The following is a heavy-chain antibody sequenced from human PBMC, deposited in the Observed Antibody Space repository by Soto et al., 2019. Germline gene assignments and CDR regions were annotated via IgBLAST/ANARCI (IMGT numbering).Heavy chain of an antibody. Sequence: QDQLLQPGAEVKKPGASVTVSCKAFGYSFTNYGITWVRQAPGQGLEWMGWISAFNGNTHYAQKLQGRVTMTTDASTSTAYMQLRSLRSDDTAVYYCARDRGVAPPVAGNNHYYYYMDVWGKGTTVTVSS. V-gene: IGHV1-18*01. CDR2: ISAFNGNT. D-gene: IGHD6-19*01. CDR3: ARDRGVAPPVAGNNHYYYYMDV. CDR1: GYSFTNYG. J-gene: IGHJ6*03.